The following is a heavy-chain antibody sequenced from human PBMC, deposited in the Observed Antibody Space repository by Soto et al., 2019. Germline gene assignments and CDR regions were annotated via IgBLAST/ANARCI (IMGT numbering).Heavy chain of an antibody. CDR1: GFTFSSYA. V-gene: IGHV3-23*01. CDR3: AKDPRRIAARPGIAFDI. J-gene: IGHJ3*02. CDR2: ISGSGGST. Sequence: GGSLRLSCAASGFTFSSYAMSWVRQAPGKGLEWVSAISGSGGSTYYADSVKGRFTISRDNSKNTLYLQMNSLRAEDTAVYYCAKDPRRIAARPGIAFDIWGQGTMVTVSS. D-gene: IGHD6-6*01.